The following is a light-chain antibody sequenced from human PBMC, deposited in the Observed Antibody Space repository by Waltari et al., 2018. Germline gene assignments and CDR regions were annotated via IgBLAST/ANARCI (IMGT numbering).Light chain of an antibody. CDR1: QSLLHSDDKTY. Sequence: DIVMTQTPLSQSVTPGQPASLSCTSSQSLLHSDDKTYLYLYLQRPGQPPQLLIYETSNRFSGVPDRFSGSVSGTDFTLKISWVEAEDVGVYYCMQSIQLPRTFGQGTKVEIK. J-gene: IGKJ1*01. CDR2: ETS. CDR3: MQSIQLPRT. V-gene: IGKV2D-29*01.